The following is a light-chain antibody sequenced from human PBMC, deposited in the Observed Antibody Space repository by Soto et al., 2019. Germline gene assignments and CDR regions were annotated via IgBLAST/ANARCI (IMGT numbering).Light chain of an antibody. J-gene: IGLJ3*02. CDR2: EVT. CDR3: SSYAGSNTWV. V-gene: IGLV2-8*01. CDR1: SSDVGGYNY. Sequence: QSALTQPPSASGSPGQSVTISCTGTSSDVGGYNYVSWYQQHPGKAPKLMIYEVTKRPSGVPDRFSGSKSGNTASLTVSGLQAEAEADYYCSSYAGSNTWVFGGGTKLTV.